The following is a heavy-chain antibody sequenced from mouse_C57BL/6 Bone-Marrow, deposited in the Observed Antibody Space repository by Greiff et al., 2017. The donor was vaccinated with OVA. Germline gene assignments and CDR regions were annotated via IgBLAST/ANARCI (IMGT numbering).Heavy chain of an antibody. CDR2: ILPGSGST. V-gene: IGHV1-9*01. Sequence: VQLQESGAELVRPGASVKLSCTASGFNIKDDYMHWVKQRPGHGLEWIGEILPGSGSTNYNEKFKGKATFTADTSSNTAYMQLSSLTTEDSAIYYCVGPIYYDYYAMDYWGQGTSVTVSS. D-gene: IGHD2-1*01. J-gene: IGHJ4*01. CDR3: VGPIYYDYYAMDY. CDR1: GFNIKDDY.